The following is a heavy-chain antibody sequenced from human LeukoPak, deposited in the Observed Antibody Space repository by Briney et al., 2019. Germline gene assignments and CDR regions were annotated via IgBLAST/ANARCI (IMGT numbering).Heavy chain of an antibody. D-gene: IGHD2-21*01. V-gene: IGHV4-39*01. CDR1: GGSVSSGHYY. Sequence: SETLSLTCTVSGGSVSSGHYYWGWIRQPPGKGLEWIGNIYYTGSTYYNPSLKSRVTISADTSQNQFSLKLRSVTAADTAVYYCARSVSWGLLVRDDAFDIWGQGTMVTVSS. CDR2: IYYTGST. CDR3: ARSVSWGLLVRDDAFDI. J-gene: IGHJ3*02.